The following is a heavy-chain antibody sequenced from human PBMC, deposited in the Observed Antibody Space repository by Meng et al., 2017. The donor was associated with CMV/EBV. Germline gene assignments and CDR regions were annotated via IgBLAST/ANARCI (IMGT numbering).Heavy chain of an antibody. V-gene: IGHV4-4*07. CDR3: ARGKSSNWYRMVKANWFDP. CDR1: SISSYY. CDR2: VYTSGST. Sequence: SISSYYWSWIRQPAGKGLEWIGRVYTSGSTNYSPCLRSRVTMSVGTSKNQFSLKLSSVTAADTAMYYCARGKSSNWYRMVKANWFDPWGQGTLVTVSS. D-gene: IGHD6-13*01. J-gene: IGHJ5*02.